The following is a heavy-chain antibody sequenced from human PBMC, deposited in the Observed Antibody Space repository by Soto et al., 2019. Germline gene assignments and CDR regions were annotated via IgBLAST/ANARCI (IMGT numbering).Heavy chain of an antibody. CDR2: FDPEDGET. V-gene: IGHV1-24*01. D-gene: IGHD6-19*01. CDR1: GYTLTELS. CDR3: ATTSIQIAVAGHDAFDI. J-gene: IGHJ3*02. Sequence: ASVKVSCKVSGYTLTELSMHWVRQAPGKGLEWMGGFDPEDGETIYAQKFQGRVTMTEDTSTDTAYMELSSLRSEDTAVYYCATTSIQIAVAGHDAFDIWGQGTMVTVSS.